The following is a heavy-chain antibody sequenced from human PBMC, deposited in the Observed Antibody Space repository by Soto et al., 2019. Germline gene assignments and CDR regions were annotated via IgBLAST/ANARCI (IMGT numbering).Heavy chain of an antibody. D-gene: IGHD6-19*01. J-gene: IGHJ4*02. Sequence: PSETLSLTCTVSGGSISSSNYYWGWIRQPPGKGLEWIGNIYYTGSAYYNPSLKSRVTISVDTSKNQFSLKVHSMTAADTAVYYFAILSGGSGWYLLQFDYWGQGALVTVSS. CDR1: GGSISSSNYY. V-gene: IGHV4-39*01. CDR2: IYYTGSA. CDR3: AILSGGSGWYLLQFDY.